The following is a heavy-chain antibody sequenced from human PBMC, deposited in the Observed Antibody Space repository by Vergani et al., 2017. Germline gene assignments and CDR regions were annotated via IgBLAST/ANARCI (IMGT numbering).Heavy chain of an antibody. D-gene: IGHD3-16*01. CDR1: GFIFSDHY. CDR3: TRDRLDDSYAYFDY. J-gene: IGHJ4*02. CDR2: IRNKANEYTT. V-gene: IGHV3-72*01. Sequence: EVQVVESGGGLVQPGGSLRLSCAASGFIFSDHYMDWVRQAPGKGLEWVGRIRNKANEYTTQYAATVKGRFTISRDDSKSIAYLQMSSLKAEDTAVYYCTRDRLDDSYAYFDYWGQETLVTVSP.